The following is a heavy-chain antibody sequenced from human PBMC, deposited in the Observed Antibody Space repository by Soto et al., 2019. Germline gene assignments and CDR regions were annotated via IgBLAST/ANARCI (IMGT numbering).Heavy chain of an antibody. V-gene: IGHV3-23*01. J-gene: IGHJ5*02. CDR3: AKDRNYYDSSDWFDP. D-gene: IGHD3-22*01. CDR1: GFTVSSNY. CDR2: ISGSGGST. Sequence: GGSLRLSYAASGFTVSSNYMSWVRQAPGKGLEWVSAISGSGGSTYYADSVKGRFTISRDNSKNTLYLQMNSLRAEDTAVYYCAKDRNYYDSSDWFDPWGQGTLVTVSS.